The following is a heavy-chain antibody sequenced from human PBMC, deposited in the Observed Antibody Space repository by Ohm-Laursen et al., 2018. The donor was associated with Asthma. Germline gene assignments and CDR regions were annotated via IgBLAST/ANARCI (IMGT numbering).Heavy chain of an antibody. J-gene: IGHJ4*02. V-gene: IGHV1-18*01. CDR3: ARGGDWAVAAFDY. CDR1: GYSVTSYA. Sequence: ASVKVSCKVSGYSVTSYAFSWVRQAPGQRPEWMGWIYIANTNYAPKFRDRVTMTTDTSTNTLYMELRSLRSDDTAVYYCARGGDWAVAAFDYWGQGTLVTVSS. D-gene: IGHD2-21*01. CDR2: IYIANT.